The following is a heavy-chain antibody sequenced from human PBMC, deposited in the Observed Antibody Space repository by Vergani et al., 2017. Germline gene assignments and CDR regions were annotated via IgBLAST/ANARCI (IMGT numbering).Heavy chain of an antibody. CDR3: ASPARYYGDYYYYGMDV. D-gene: IGHD4-17*01. CDR1: GGTFSSYT. V-gene: IGHV1-69*02. CDR2: IIPILGRA. J-gene: IGHJ6*02. Sequence: QVQLLQSGAEVKTPGSSVKVSCKASGGTFSSYTISWVRQAPGQGSEWMGRIIPILGRANSAQKFQGRVPITADKSTSTAYMELSSLRSEDTAVYYCASPARYYGDYYYYGMDVWGQGTTVTVSS.